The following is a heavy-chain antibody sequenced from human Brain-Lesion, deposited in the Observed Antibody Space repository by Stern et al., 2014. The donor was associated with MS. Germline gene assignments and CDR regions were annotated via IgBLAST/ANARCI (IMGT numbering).Heavy chain of an antibody. Sequence: EVQLVESGGGLVQPGGSLRLSCAASGFTFSNYWMHWVRQAPGKGLVWVSRVNKDGRRTSCGDSVKGRFPMSRDNAKNPLYLQMNSLRVEDTAIYYCARGERWFDPWGQGTLVTASS. V-gene: IGHV3-74*02. D-gene: IGHD3-16*01. CDR1: GFTFSNYW. J-gene: IGHJ5*02. CDR3: ARGERWFDP. CDR2: VNKDGRRT.